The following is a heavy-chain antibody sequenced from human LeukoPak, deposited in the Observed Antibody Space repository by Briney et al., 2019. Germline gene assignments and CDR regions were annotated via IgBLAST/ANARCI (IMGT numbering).Heavy chain of an antibody. Sequence: SETLSLTCTVSGGSISSYYWSWIRQPAGKGLEWIGRIYSSGSTNYNPSLKSRVTMSVDTSKNQFSLKLSSVTAADTAVYYCARGMSHITIFGVVIGWFDPWGQGTLVTVSS. CDR2: IYSSGST. CDR1: GGSISSYY. J-gene: IGHJ5*02. V-gene: IGHV4-4*07. D-gene: IGHD3-3*01. CDR3: ARGMSHITIFGVVIGWFDP.